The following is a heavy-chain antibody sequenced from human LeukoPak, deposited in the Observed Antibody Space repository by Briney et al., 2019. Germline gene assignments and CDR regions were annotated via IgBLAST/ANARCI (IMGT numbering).Heavy chain of an antibody. Sequence: SVKVSCKASGGTFTHYVISWVRQAPGQGGLEWMGGNAPNSGTPMYAQRFQGRVTITADTSTNTAYLEMSSLTSEDTAVYYCAREGEYYSESGNLVDASDVWGQGTMVTVSA. CDR3: AREGEYYSESGNLVDASDV. D-gene: IGHD3-10*01. J-gene: IGHJ3*01. CDR2: NAPNSGTP. V-gene: IGHV1-69*06. CDR1: GGTFTHYV.